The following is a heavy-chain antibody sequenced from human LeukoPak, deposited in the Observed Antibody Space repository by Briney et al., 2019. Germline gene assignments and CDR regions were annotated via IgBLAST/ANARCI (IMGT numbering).Heavy chain of an antibody. J-gene: IGHJ5*02. V-gene: IGHV4-39*07. D-gene: IGHD4-17*01. Sequence: SETLSLTCTVSGGSISSSSYYWGWIRQPPGKGLEWIGSIYYSGSTYYNPSLKSRVTISVDTSKNQFSLKLSSVTAADTAVYYCARDGGYGDYAPAYNWFDPWGQGTLVTVSS. CDR3: ARDGGYGDYAPAYNWFDP. CDR2: IYYSGST. CDR1: GGSISSSSYY.